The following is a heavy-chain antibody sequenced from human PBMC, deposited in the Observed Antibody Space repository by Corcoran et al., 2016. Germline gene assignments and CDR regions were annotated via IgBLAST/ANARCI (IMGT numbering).Heavy chain of an antibody. CDR2: ISYDGSNK. Sequence: QVQLVESGGGVVQPGRSPRLSCAASGFTFSSYGMHWVRQAPGKGLEWVAVISYDGSNKYYADSVKGRFTISRDNSKNTLYLQMNSLRAEDTAVYYCAKDRGREWELLDYYYGMDVWGQGTTVTVSS. J-gene: IGHJ6*02. CDR1: GFTFSSYG. CDR3: AKDRGREWELLDYYYGMDV. V-gene: IGHV3-30*18. D-gene: IGHD1-26*01.